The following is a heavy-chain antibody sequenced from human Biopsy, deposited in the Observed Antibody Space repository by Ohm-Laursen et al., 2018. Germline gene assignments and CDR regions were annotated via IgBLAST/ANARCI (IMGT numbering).Heavy chain of an antibody. D-gene: IGHD3-10*01. J-gene: IGHJ4*02. CDR2: ISYDGSYK. CDR1: GFTFSRYG. Sequence: LSLTCAISGFTFSRYGMSWVRQAPGKGLEWVALISYDGSYKNYGDSVKGRFTISRDNSKNTLYLQMNSLRPEDTAVYYCAKQEGVAYGDIDYWGQGTLVTVSS. CDR3: AKQEGVAYGDIDY. V-gene: IGHV3-30*18.